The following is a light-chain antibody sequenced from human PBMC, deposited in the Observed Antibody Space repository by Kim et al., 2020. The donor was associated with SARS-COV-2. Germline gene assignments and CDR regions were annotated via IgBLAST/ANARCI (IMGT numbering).Light chain of an antibody. V-gene: IGLV3-1*01. CDR1: KLGDKY. CDR3: QAWDSSIVV. J-gene: IGLJ2*01. Sequence: SYELTQPPSVSVSPGQTASITCSGDKLGDKYACWYQQKPGQSPVLVIYRDTKRPSGIPERFSGSNSGNTATLTISGTQAMDEADYYSQAWDSSIVVFGGG. CDR2: RDT.